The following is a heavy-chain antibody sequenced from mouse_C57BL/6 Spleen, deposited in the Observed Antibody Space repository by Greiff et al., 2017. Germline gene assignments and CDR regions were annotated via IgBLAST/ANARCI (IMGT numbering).Heavy chain of an antibody. CDR3: ARGDGTPYFDY. Sequence: EVKLVESGPVLVKPGASVKMSCKASGYTFTDYYMNWVKQSHGKSLEWIGVINPYNGGTSYNQKFKGKATLTVDKSSSTAYMELNSLTSEDSAVYYCARGDGTPYFDYWGQGTTLTVSS. CDR1: GYTFTDYY. V-gene: IGHV1-19*01. J-gene: IGHJ2*01. CDR2: INPYNGGT. D-gene: IGHD2-3*01.